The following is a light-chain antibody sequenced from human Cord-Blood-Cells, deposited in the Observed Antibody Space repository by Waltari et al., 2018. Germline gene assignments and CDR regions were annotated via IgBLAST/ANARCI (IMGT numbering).Light chain of an antibody. Sequence: EIVLTQSPGTLSLSPGERATLSCRASQSVSSSYLALYQQKPGQAPRLLIYGASSRATGIPDRFSGRGSGTDFTLTISRLEPEDFAVYYCQPYGSSPWTFGQGTKVEIK. CDR1: QSVSSSY. V-gene: IGKV3-20*01. CDR3: QPYGSSPWT. J-gene: IGKJ1*01. CDR2: GAS.